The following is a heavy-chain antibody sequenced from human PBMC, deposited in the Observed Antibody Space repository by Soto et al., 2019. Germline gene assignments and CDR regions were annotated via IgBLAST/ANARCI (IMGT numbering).Heavy chain of an antibody. CDR1: GGSISSYY. CDR3: ARDKSQFDY. Sequence: QVQLQESGPGLVKPSETLSLTCTVSGGSISSYYWSWIRQPPGKGLEWIGYIYYSGSTNYNPSLKSRVTISVDTSKNQFSLKLSSVTAADTAVYYCARDKSQFDYWGQGTLVTVSS. J-gene: IGHJ4*02. V-gene: IGHV4-59*01. CDR2: IYYSGST.